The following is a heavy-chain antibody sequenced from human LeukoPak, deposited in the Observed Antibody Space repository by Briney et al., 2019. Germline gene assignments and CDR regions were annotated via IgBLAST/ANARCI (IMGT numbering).Heavy chain of an antibody. D-gene: IGHD2-2*01. CDR2: ISAYNGNT. CDR3: AREVFTKPAFDI. V-gene: IGHV1-18*01. Sequence: ASVKVSCKASGYTFTSYGISWVRQAPGQGLEWMGWISAYNGNTNYAQKLQGRVTMTTDTSTSTAYMELRSLRSDDTTVYYCAREVFTKPAFDIWGQGTMVTVSS. J-gene: IGHJ3*02. CDR1: GYTFTSYG.